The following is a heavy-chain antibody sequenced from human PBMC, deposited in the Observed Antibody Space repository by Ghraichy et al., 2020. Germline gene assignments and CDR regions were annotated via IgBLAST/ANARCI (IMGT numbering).Heavy chain of an antibody. CDR2: IYYSGST. J-gene: IGHJ5*02. CDR1: GGSISSSSYY. V-gene: IGHV4-39*01. D-gene: IGHD2-2*01. Sequence: SETLSLTCTVSGGSISSSSYYWGWIRQPPGKGLEWIGSIYYSGSTYYNPSLKSRVTISVDTSKNQFSLKLSSVTAADTAVYYCARGYCSSTSCWFDPWGQGTLVTVSS. CDR3: ARGYCSSTSCWFDP.